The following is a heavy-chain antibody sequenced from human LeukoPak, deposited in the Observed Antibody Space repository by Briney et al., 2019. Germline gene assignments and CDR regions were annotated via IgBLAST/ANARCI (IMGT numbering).Heavy chain of an antibody. D-gene: IGHD2/OR15-2a*01. CDR3: ARGSTRADDY. Sequence: SETLSLTCTVSGASISNHYWSWIRQSPGKGLEWIGYVHHNGDTNYNPSLESRVATSVDTSRNQFSLTLYSVSAADTAVYYCARGSTRADDYWGQGTLVTVSS. V-gene: IGHV4-59*11. J-gene: IGHJ4*02. CDR2: VHHNGDT. CDR1: GASISNHY.